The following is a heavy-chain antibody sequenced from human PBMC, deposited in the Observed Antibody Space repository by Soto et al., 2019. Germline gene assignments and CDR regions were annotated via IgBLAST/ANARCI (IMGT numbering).Heavy chain of an antibody. CDR2: IIPIFGTA. J-gene: IGHJ4*02. Sequence: GASVKVSCKASGGTFSSYAISWVRQAPGQGLEWMGGIIPIFGTANYAQKFQGRVTITADESTSTAYMELSSLRSEDTAVYYCASDRAQRANYYDSSGYYYGLDYWGQGTLVTVSS. V-gene: IGHV1-69*13. CDR3: ASDRAQRANYYDSSGYYYGLDY. D-gene: IGHD3-22*01. CDR1: GGTFSSYA.